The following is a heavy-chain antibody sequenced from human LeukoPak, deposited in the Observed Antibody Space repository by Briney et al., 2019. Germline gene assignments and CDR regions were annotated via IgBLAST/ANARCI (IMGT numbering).Heavy chain of an antibody. V-gene: IGHV3-48*02. CDR3: ARGYSGYFYY. J-gene: IGHJ4*02. CDR1: GFTFSSYN. CDR2: ISSSGSTI. D-gene: IGHD5-12*01. Sequence: GGSLRLSCAASGFTFSSYNMNWVRQAPGKGLEWVSDISSSGSTIYFADSVKGRFTISRDNAKNSLYLQMNSLRDEDTAVYYCARGYSGYFYYWGQGTLVTVSS.